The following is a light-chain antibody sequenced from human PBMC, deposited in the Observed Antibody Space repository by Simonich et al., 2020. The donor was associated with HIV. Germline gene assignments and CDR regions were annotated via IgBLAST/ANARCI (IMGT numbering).Light chain of an antibody. J-gene: IGKJ4*01. CDR2: DAS. V-gene: IGKV3-11*01. CDR3: QQRSNWPLT. CDR1: QSVSTN. Sequence: KVMTQSPATLSVSPGETATLPCRASQSVSTNLAWYQQKPGQAPRLLIYDASHRATGIPARFSGSGSGTDFTLTISSLEPEDFAVYYCQQRSNWPLTFGGGTKVEIK.